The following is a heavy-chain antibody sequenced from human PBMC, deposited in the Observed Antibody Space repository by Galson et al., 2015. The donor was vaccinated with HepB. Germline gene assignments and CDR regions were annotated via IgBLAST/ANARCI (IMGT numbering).Heavy chain of an antibody. CDR2: IWHNGAKT. CDR3: VRESSIAAPAAFDY. Sequence: SLRLSCAASGFSFSNFGMHWVRQAPGKGLEWVALIWHNGAKTHYADSVKGRFTVSRDNSQDTLYLDMSTVSADDIAVYYCVRESSIAAPAAFDYWGQGTRVTVSS. CDR1: GFSFSNFG. D-gene: IGHD6-6*01. V-gene: IGHV3-33*01. J-gene: IGHJ4*02.